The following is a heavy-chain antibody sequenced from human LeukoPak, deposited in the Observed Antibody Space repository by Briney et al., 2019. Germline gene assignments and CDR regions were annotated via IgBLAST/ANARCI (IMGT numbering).Heavy chain of an antibody. CDR2: INPSGGST. D-gene: IGHD3-22*01. V-gene: IGHV1-46*01. CDR3: AREPIVVVIYPDAFDI. CDR1: GYTFTSYY. J-gene: IGHJ3*02. Sequence: ASVKVSCKASGYTFTSYYMHWVRQAPGQGLEWMGIINPSGGSTSYAQKFQGRVTMTRDMSTSTVYMELSSLRSEDTAVYYCAREPIVVVIYPDAFDIWGQGTMVTVSS.